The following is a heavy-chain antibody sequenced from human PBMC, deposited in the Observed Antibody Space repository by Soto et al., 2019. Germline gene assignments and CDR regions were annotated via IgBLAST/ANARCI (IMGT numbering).Heavy chain of an antibody. CDR3: TREWGPSYYYDSTGFNPEY. V-gene: IGHV4-38-2*02. CDR2: ISPSGST. Sequence: SETLSLTCAVSCYSISGGYYWGWIRQSPGKGLEWIGCISPSGSTYYNPSLKSRVTISVDTSKNHFSLKLSSVTAADTAVYYCTREWGPSYYYDSTGFNPEYWGQGTQVTVSS. CDR1: CYSISGGYY. D-gene: IGHD3-22*01. J-gene: IGHJ4*02.